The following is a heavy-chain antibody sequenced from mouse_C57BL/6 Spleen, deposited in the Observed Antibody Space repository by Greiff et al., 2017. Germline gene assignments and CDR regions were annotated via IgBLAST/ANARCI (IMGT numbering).Heavy chain of an antibody. V-gene: IGHV5-4*03. D-gene: IGHD2-1*01. CDR1: GFTFSSYA. CDR2: ISDGGSYT. J-gene: IGHJ2*01. Sequence: EVMLVESGGGLVKPGGSLKLSCAASGFTFSSYAMSWVRQTPEKRLEWVATISDGGSYTYYPDNVKGRFTISRDNAKNNLYLQMSHLKSEDTAMYYCARGHYYDYPDYWSQGTTLTVSS. CDR3: ARGHYYDYPDY.